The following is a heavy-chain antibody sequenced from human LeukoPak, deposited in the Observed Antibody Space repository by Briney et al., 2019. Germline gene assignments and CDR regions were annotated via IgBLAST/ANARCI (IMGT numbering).Heavy chain of an antibody. CDR2: IYYSGST. CDR3: ARPRLSSIAAAGPNWYFDL. CDR1: GGSISSSSYY. J-gene: IGHJ2*01. D-gene: IGHD6-13*01. Sequence: SETLSLTCTVSGGSISSSSYYWGWIRQPPGKGLEWIGSIYYSGSTYYNPSLKSRVTISVDTSKNQFSLKLSSVTAADTAVYYCARPRLSSIAAAGPNWYFDLWGRGTLVTVSS. V-gene: IGHV4-39*01.